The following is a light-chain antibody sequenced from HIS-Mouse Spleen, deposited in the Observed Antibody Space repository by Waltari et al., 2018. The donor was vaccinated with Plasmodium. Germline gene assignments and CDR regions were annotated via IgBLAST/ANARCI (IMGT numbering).Light chain of an antibody. CDR3: CSYAGSYTYV. CDR2: DVS. J-gene: IGLJ1*01. V-gene: IGLV2-11*01. Sequence: QSALTQPRSVSGSPGQSVTISCTGTSSDVVVYTYVSWYQQHPGKAPKLMIYDVSKRPSGVPDRFSGSKSGNTASLTISGLQAEDEADYYCCSYAGSYTYVFGTGTKVTVL. CDR1: SSDVVVYTY.